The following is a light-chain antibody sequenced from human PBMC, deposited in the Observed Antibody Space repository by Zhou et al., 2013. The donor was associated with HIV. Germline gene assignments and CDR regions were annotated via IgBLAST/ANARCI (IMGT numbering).Light chain of an antibody. Sequence: IQMTQSPSSLSASVGERITITCRASQDIENFLAWYQQKPGKVPNLLIYRAAYLQSGVPSRFSGGGSGTDFTLTISSLQPEDFATYYCQQSYSTLWTFGQGTKVEIK. J-gene: IGKJ1*01. V-gene: IGKV1-27*01. CDR3: QQSYSTLWT. CDR1: QDIENF. CDR2: RAA.